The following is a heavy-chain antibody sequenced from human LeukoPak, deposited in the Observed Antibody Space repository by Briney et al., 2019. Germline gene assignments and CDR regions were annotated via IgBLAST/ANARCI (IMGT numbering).Heavy chain of an antibody. Sequence: GGSLRLSCAASGFTFSSYAMHWVRQAPGKGLEWVAVIPYDGSNKYYADSVKGRFTISRDNSKNTLYLQMNSLRAEDTAVYYCARVPGPLAYCGGDCYLTEYYFDYWGQGTLVTVSS. D-gene: IGHD2-21*02. CDR3: ARVPGPLAYCGGDCYLTEYYFDY. CDR2: IPYDGSNK. V-gene: IGHV3-30*04. J-gene: IGHJ4*02. CDR1: GFTFSSYA.